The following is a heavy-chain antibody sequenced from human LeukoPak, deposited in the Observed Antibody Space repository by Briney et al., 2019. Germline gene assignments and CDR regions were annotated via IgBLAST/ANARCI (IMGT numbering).Heavy chain of an antibody. CDR2: ISSSGSTI. V-gene: IGHV3-48*03. J-gene: IGHJ6*03. Sequence: GGSLRLSCAASGFTFSSYEMNWVRQAPGKGLEWVSYISSSGSTIYYADSVKGRFTISRDNSKNTLYLQMNSLRAEDTAVYYCAKDRSIAAAGRVYYYYMDVWGKGTTVTISS. CDR1: GFTFSSYE. CDR3: AKDRSIAAAGRVYYYYMDV. D-gene: IGHD6-13*01.